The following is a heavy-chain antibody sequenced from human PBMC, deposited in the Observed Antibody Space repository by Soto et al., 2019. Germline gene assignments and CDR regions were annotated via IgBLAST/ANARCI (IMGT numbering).Heavy chain of an antibody. CDR1: GGTFSSYA. CDR2: IIPIFGTA. J-gene: IGHJ4*02. CDR3: ARVGGVEGMPTPPPGFDF. D-gene: IGHD2-2*01. Sequence: SVKVSCKASGGTFSSYAISWVRQAPGQGLEWMGGIIPIFGTANYAQKFQGRVTITADESTSTAYMELSSLRSEDTAVYYCARVGGVEGMPTPPPGFDFWAQGTPVPVSS. V-gene: IGHV1-69*13.